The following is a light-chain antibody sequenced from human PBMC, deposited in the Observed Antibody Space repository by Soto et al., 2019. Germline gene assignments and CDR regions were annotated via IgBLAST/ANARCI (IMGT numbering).Light chain of an antibody. CDR2: DAS. Sequence: EIVLTQSPATLSLSPGERATLSCRARQSVSSYLAWYQQKPGQAPRLLIYDASNRATGIPARFSGSGSGTDFTLTISSLEPEDFAVYYGQQRSNWPPLTFGGGTKGEIK. CDR1: QSVSSY. V-gene: IGKV3-11*01. CDR3: QQRSNWPPLT. J-gene: IGKJ4*01.